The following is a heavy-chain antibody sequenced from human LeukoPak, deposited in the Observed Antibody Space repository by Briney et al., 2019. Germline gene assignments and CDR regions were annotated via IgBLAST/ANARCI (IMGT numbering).Heavy chain of an antibody. D-gene: IGHD6-13*01. CDR1: GGSISSGRYY. CDR3: ARDRGTAAAGPDFDY. V-gene: IGHV4-61*02. J-gene: IGHJ4*02. CDR2: IYTTGST. Sequence: SQTLSLTCTLSGGSISSGRYYWSWIRQPAGKGLQWIGRIYTTGSTNYNPSLKSRVSISVDTSKNQLSLKLSSVTAADTAVYYCARDRGTAAAGPDFDYWGQGTLVTVSS.